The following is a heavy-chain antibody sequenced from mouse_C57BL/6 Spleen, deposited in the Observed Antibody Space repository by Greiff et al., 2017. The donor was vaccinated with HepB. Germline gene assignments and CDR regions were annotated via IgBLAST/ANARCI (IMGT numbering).Heavy chain of an antibody. CDR2: ISSGSSTI. CDR3: ASYYSNYNYAMDY. Sequence: EVKLEESGGGLVKPGGSLKLSCAASGFTFSDYGMHWVRQAPEKGLEWVAYISSGSSTIYYADTVKGRFTISRDNAKNTLFLQMTSLRSEDTAMYYCASYYSNYNYAMDYWGQGTSVTVSS. D-gene: IGHD2-5*01. CDR1: GFTFSDYG. J-gene: IGHJ4*01. V-gene: IGHV5-17*01.